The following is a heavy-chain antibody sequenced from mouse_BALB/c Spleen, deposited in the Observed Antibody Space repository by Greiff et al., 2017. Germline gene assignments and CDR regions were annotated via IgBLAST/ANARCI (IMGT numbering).Heavy chain of an antibody. CDR2: IYPGDGDT. V-gene: IGHV1-82*01. CDR3: ATEGFAY. CDR1: GYAFSSSW. J-gene: IGHJ3*01. Sequence: QVQLKESGPELVKPGASVKISCKASGYAFSSSWMNWVKQRPGQGLEWIGRIYPGDGDTNYNGKFKGKATLTADKSSSTAYMQLSSLTSVDSAVYFCATEGFAYWGQGTLVTVSA.